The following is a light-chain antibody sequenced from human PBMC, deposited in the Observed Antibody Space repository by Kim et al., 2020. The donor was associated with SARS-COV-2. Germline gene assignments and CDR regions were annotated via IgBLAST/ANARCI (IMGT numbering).Light chain of an antibody. CDR3: QQYNNFPIT. J-gene: IGKJ5*01. CDR1: QSFSTW. V-gene: IGKV1-5*03. Sequence: GDRVTITCRASQSFSTWFAWYQQKTGKVPRLLIYNASILENGVPSRFSGSGSGTEFTLTISSLQPDDFATYYCQQYNNFPITFGQGTRLEIK. CDR2: NAS.